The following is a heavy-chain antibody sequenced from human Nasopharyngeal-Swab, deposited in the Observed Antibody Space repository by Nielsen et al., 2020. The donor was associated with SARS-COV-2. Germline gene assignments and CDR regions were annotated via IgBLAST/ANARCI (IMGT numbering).Heavy chain of an antibody. V-gene: IGHV3-30*03. J-gene: IGHJ4*02. Sequence: WIPQPPGKGLEWVAVISYDGSNKYYADSVKGRFTISRDNSKNTLYLQMNSLRADDTAVYYCARDDLNVRYSYVYRTVGLPDYWGQGTLVTVSS. D-gene: IGHD5-18*01. CDR2: ISYDGSNK. CDR3: ARDDLNVRYSYVYRTVGLPDY.